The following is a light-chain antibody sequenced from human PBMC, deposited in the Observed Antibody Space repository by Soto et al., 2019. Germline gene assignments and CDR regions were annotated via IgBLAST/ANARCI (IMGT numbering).Light chain of an antibody. CDR2: GAS. CDR3: QQYNNWPLT. V-gene: IGKV3D-20*02. Sequence: EIVLTQSPATLSLSPGERATLSCRASQSVSSNYLAWYQQKPGQAPRLLIYGASSRATGIPDKFSGSGSGTDFTLTISSLQSEDLAVYYCQQYNNWPLTFGQGTRLEIK. J-gene: IGKJ5*01. CDR1: QSVSSNY.